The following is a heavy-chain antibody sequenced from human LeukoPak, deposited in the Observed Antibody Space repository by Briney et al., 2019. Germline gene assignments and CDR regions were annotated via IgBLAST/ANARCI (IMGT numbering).Heavy chain of an antibody. CDR3: AREDSSGYAY. J-gene: IGHJ4*02. D-gene: IGHD3-22*01. CDR1: GFTFSTYY. V-gene: IGHV3-21*01. CDR2: ITTSSSYI. Sequence: PGGSLRLSCAASGFTFSTYYMNWVRQAPGKGLEWVSSITTSSSYIYYADSVKGRFTISRDNAKNSLYLQMNSLRAEDTAVYYCAREDSSGYAYWGQGTLVTVSS.